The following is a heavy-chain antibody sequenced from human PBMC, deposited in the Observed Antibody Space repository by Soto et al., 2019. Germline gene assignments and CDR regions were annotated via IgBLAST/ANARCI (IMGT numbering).Heavy chain of an antibody. CDR1: SDSISSSY. CDR3: AKVMGMVRGVYPLDY. V-gene: IGHV4-59*07. D-gene: IGHD3-10*01. CDR2: VYYTGSA. J-gene: IGHJ4*02. Sequence: SDTLSLNYTPSSDSISSSYCSWMQQPTGEEAGWIGYVYYTGSANYNPSLKSRGTISVDTSNNQFFLRLTSVTAADAAVYYCAKVMGMVRGVYPLDYWGQGTLVTVSS.